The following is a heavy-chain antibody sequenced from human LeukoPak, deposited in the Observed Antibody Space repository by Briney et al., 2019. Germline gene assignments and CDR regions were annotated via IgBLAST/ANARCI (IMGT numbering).Heavy chain of an antibody. CDR1: GFTFSVNY. Sequence: PGGSLRLSCAASGFTFSVNYMSWIRQAPGKGLEWVSYISNGGTTTKYADSVEGRFTISRANAKNFLYLQMNSLRAEDTAVYFCASEPRLIDHWGQGTLVTVSS. D-gene: IGHD6-25*01. CDR2: ISNGGTTT. V-gene: IGHV3-11*04. J-gene: IGHJ4*02. CDR3: ASEPRLIDH.